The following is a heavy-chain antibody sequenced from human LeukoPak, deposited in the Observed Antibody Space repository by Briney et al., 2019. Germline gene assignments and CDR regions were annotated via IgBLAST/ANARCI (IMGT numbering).Heavy chain of an antibody. J-gene: IGHJ4*02. V-gene: IGHV3-30*18. CDR1: GFTFSSYG. D-gene: IGHD4-17*01. Sequence: GTSLRLSCVASGFTFSSYGMSWVRQAPGKGLEWVAVISHHGANKFYGDSVKGRFTISRDNSKNTLYLQMNSLRAEDTAVYYCAKGGYGDYELCYFDYWGQGTLVTVSS. CDR2: ISHHGANK. CDR3: AKGGYGDYELCYFDY.